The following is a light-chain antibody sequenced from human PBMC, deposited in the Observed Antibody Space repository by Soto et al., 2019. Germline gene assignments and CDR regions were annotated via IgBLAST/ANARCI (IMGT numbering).Light chain of an antibody. Sequence: EIVLTQSPPTLSLSPGERATLSCRASQTISDYLAWYQQKPGQPPRLIIYDASKRATGIPARISGSGSETDFTLTISSLEPEDFAVYYCQQRGNWPLTFGGGTKVEF. V-gene: IGKV3-11*01. CDR2: DAS. CDR3: QQRGNWPLT. CDR1: QTISDY. J-gene: IGKJ4*01.